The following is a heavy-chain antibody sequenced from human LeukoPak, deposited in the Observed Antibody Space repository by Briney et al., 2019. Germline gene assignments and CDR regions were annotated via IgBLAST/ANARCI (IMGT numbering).Heavy chain of an antibody. Sequence: ASVTVSCKASGYTFTGYYMHWVRLAPGQGLEWMEWINPNSGDTNYPQKFQGRATMTRDTSISTAYIDLSSLSSDDTAVYYCARLGAPWRSSWYGESYFDYWGQGTLVTVS. D-gene: IGHD6-13*01. CDR3: ARLGAPWRSSWYGESYFDY. J-gene: IGHJ4*02. V-gene: IGHV1-2*02. CDR1: GYTFTGYY. CDR2: INPNSGDT.